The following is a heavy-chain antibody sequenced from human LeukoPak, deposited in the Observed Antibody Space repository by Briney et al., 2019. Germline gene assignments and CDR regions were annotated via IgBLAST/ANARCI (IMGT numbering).Heavy chain of an antibody. D-gene: IGHD6-13*01. CDR3: ARTGSSWDP. V-gene: IGHV3-7*01. Sequence: GGSLRLSCTASGFTFSRYWMSWVRQAPGRGLEWVANIKQDGSEKYYVDSVKGRFTISRDNAKNSLYLQMNSLRAEDTAVYYCARTGSSWDPWGQGTLVTVSS. J-gene: IGHJ5*02. CDR1: GFTFSRYW. CDR2: IKQDGSEK.